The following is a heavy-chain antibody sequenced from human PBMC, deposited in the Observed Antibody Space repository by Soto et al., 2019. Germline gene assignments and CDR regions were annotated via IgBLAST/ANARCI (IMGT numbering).Heavy chain of an antibody. CDR3: ARGWVXYYYGSGSYEDYYGMDV. D-gene: IGHD3-10*01. CDR1: GFTFSSYG. Sequence: GGSLRLSCAASGFTFSSYGMHWVRQAPGKGLEWVAVIWYDGSNKYYADSVKGRFTISRDNSKNTLYLQMNSLRAEDTAVYYCARGWVXYYYGSGSYEDYYGMDVWGQGTTVTVSS. V-gene: IGHV3-33*01. CDR2: IWYDGSNK. J-gene: IGHJ6*02.